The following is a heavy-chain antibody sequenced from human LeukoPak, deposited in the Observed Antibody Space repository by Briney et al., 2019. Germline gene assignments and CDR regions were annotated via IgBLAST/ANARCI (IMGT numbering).Heavy chain of an antibody. Sequence: GGSLRLSCAPSGFTFSSYAMSWVRQIPGKGLEWVATISGSGDGTYNADSVRGRFTISRDNSKNTLYLQMNSLRADDTAVYYCAKDRSIYCSSSGCYLNWFDPWGQGALVTVSS. CDR1: GFTFSSYA. CDR3: AKDRSIYCSSSGCYLNWFDP. CDR2: ISGSGDGT. J-gene: IGHJ5*02. D-gene: IGHD2-2*01. V-gene: IGHV3-23*01.